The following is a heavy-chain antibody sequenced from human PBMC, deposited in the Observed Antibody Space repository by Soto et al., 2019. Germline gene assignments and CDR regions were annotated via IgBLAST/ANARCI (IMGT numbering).Heavy chain of an antibody. Sequence: GGSLRLSCAASGFTFSSYAMHWVRQAPGKGLEYVSAISSNGGRTYYADSVKGRFTISRDNSKNTLYLQMGSLRAEDMAVYYCARVFYDSSGYYYDYWGQGTLVTVSS. D-gene: IGHD3-22*01. J-gene: IGHJ4*02. CDR1: GFTFSSYA. CDR2: ISSNGGRT. CDR3: ARVFYDSSGYYYDY. V-gene: IGHV3-64*02.